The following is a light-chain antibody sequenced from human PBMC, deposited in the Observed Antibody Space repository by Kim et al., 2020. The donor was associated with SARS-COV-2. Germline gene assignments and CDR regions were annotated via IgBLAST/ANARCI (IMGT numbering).Light chain of an antibody. V-gene: IGKV3-20*01. J-gene: IGKJ4*01. CDR1: QSFSSSY. Sequence: SPGERATLSCRASQSFSSSYLAWYQQKPGQPPRLLIYGASNRATGIPDRFSGSGSGTDFTLTITRLEPEDFAVYYCQKYSSSPALTFGGGSKLEI. CDR3: QKYSSSPALT. CDR2: GAS.